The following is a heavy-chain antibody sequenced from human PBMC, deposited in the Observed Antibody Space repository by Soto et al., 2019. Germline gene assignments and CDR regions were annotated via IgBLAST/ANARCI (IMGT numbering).Heavy chain of an antibody. CDR1: GFTFSSYA. V-gene: IGHV3-64D*06. Sequence: GGSLRLSCAASGFTFSSYAMHWVRQAPGKGLEYVSSISINGGSTHYADSVKGRFTISRDNSKNTQYLQMGSLRADDTALYYCVKGEYYYDSSGYYPFDYWGQGTLVTVSS. D-gene: IGHD3-22*01. J-gene: IGHJ4*02. CDR3: VKGEYYYDSSGYYPFDY. CDR2: ISINGGST.